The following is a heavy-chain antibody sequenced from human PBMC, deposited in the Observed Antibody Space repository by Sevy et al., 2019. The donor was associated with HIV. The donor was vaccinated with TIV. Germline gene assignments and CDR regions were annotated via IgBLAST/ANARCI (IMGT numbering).Heavy chain of an antibody. D-gene: IGHD6-19*01. J-gene: IGHJ4*02. CDR2: IKSDGSSA. CDR3: ARGASGWYAFFDY. Sequence: GGSLRLSCVASGFTFSSYWMHWVRQVPGKGLMWVSRIKSDGSSADYADPVKGRFTLSRDNAKNSLYLQMNSLRAEDTAVDYCARGASGWYAFFDYWGQGSLVTVSS. CDR1: GFTFSSYW. V-gene: IGHV3-74*01.